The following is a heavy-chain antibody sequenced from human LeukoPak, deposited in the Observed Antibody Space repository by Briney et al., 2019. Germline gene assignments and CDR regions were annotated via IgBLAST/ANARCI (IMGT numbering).Heavy chain of an antibody. Sequence: ASVKVSCKSAGYSFTSYGIRWVRQAPGQGLEWMGWISPYNGNTNYAQKLQGRVTMTTETSTSTAYMELRSLRSDDTAVYYCARESTVVTASYVDHWGQGTLVTVSS. CDR3: ARESTVVTASYVDH. D-gene: IGHD4-23*01. V-gene: IGHV1-18*01. CDR2: ISPYNGNT. J-gene: IGHJ4*02. CDR1: GYSFTSYG.